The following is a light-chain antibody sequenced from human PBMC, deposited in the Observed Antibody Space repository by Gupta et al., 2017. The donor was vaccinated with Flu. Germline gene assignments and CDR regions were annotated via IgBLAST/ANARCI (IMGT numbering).Light chain of an antibody. CDR1: QGVLNVSNKKNY. J-gene: IGKJ2*01. V-gene: IGKV4-1*01. CDR3: QQYYNIPYT. Sequence: LGGRATINRKASQGVLNVSNKKNYKTWYQQKPGQPPKLLIYWASTREDGVPDRFSGSGSGTDFTLSISSLQAEDVAVYYCQQYYNIPYTFGQGTKL. CDR2: WAS.